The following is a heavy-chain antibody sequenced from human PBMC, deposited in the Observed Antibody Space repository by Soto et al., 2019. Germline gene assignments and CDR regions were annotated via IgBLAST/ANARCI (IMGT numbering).Heavy chain of an antibody. D-gene: IGHD2-2*01. CDR3: ARRGVIVPAVNYYYYYGMDV. Sequence: GGSLRLSCAAPGFTFSSYGMHWVRQAPGKGLEWVAVIWYDGSNKYYADSVKGRFTISRDNSKNTLYLQMNSLRAEDTAVYYCARRGVIVPAVNYYYYYGMDVWGQGTTVTVSS. J-gene: IGHJ6*02. CDR2: IWYDGSNK. CDR1: GFTFSSYG. V-gene: IGHV3-33*01.